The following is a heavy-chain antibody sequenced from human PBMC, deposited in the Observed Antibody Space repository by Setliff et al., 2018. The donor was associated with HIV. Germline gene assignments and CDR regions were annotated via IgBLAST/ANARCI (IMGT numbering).Heavy chain of an antibody. V-gene: IGHV1-3*04. Sequence: ASVKVSCKASGYTFTRNAMHWVRQAPGQRLEWMGWINTINGNTKYSQKFQGRVTITRDTSASTVYMELSSLRSGDTAVYYCARDLNSGDYPHWFDPWGQGTLVTVSS. CDR3: ARDLNSGDYPHWFDP. CDR2: INTINGNT. CDR1: GYTFTRNA. D-gene: IGHD4-17*01. J-gene: IGHJ5*02.